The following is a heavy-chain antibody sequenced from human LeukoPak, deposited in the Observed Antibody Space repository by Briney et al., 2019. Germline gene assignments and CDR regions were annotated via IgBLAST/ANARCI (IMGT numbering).Heavy chain of an antibody. CDR3: AKVPTGSLNWFDP. D-gene: IGHD1-26*01. CDR1: GFTFSSYG. CDR2: ISGSGAIT. Sequence: GGSLRLSCAASGFTFSSYGMSWVRQVSGKGLEWVSGISGSGAITYYADSVKGRFTISRDNSKNMVYLQMNSLRAEDTAVYYCAKVPTGSLNWFDPWGQGTLVTVSS. V-gene: IGHV3-23*01. J-gene: IGHJ5*02.